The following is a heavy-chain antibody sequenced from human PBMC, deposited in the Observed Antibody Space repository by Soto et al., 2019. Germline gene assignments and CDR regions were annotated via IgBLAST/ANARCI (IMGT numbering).Heavy chain of an antibody. D-gene: IGHD2-2*01. J-gene: IGHJ2*01. CDR3: ARRCSSTRCLYL. CDR2: ISGYNGNT. Sequence: QVHLVQSGAEVKKPGPSVKVSCKASGYTFTSYGICWVRQAPGQGLEWRGWISGYNGNTNYAQNLQGRVTMTTDTSASTVYMDLRSLGSDETAVYYCARRCSSTRCLYLWGRGTRVSVSS. CDR1: GYTFTSYG. V-gene: IGHV1-18*01.